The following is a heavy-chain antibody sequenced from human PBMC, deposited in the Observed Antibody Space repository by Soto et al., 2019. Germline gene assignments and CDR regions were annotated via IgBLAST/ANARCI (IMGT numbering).Heavy chain of an antibody. CDR1: GGTFSSYA. D-gene: IGHD2-21*02. J-gene: IGHJ5*02. CDR3: VVVVTANWFDP. Sequence: SVKVSCKASGGTFSSYAICWVRQAPGQGLEWMGGIIPIFGTANYAQKFQGRVTITADKSTSTAYMELSSLRSEDTAVYYCVVVVTANWFDPWGQGTLVTVSS. CDR2: IIPIFGTA. V-gene: IGHV1-69*06.